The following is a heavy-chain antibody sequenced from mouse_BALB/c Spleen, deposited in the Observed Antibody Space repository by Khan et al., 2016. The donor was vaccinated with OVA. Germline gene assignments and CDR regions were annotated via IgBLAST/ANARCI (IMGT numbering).Heavy chain of an antibody. CDR3: ARTARIKY. D-gene: IGHD1-2*01. CDR1: GYSITSGYG. V-gene: IGHV3-2*02. CDR2: ISYSGST. J-gene: IGHJ2*01. Sequence: QLVESGPGLVKPSQSLSLTCTVTGYSITSGYGWNWIRQFPGNKLEWMGYISYSGSTNYNPSLKSRISITQDTSTNQFFLQLNSVTTEDTATHYCARTARIKYWGQGTTLTVSS.